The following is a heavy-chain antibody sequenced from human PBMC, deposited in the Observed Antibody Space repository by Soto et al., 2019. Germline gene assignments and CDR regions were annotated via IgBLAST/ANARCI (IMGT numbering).Heavy chain of an antibody. V-gene: IGHV3-30*18. CDR2: ISYDGSNK. D-gene: IGHD3-3*01. CDR1: GFTFSSYG. J-gene: IGHJ6*02. CDR3: AKDLGLRFLEWLSPYYYYGMDV. Sequence: VQLLESGGGLVQPGGSLRLSCAASGFTFSSYGMHWVRQAPGKGLEWVAVISYDGSNKYYADSVKGRFTISRDNSKNTLYLQMNSLRAEDTAVYYCAKDLGLRFLEWLSPYYYYGMDVWGQGTTVTVSS.